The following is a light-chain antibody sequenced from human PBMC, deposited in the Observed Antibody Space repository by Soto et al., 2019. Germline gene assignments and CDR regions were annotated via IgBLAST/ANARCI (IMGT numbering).Light chain of an antibody. J-gene: IGKJ1*01. Sequence: EIVLTQSPATLSLSPGERATLSCRASQSVSSYLAWYQQKPGQAPRLLIYDASNRATGIPARFSGSGTGTDFPLTISSLEPEDFAVYYCQQRSNWPRTFGQRTKVEIK. CDR3: QQRSNWPRT. V-gene: IGKV3-11*01. CDR2: DAS. CDR1: QSVSSY.